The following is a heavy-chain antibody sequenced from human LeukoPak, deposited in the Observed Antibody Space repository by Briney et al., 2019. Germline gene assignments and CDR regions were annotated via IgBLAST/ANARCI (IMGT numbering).Heavy chain of an antibody. Sequence: SVKVSCTASGGTFSSYAISWVRQAPGQGLEWMGGIIPIFGTANYAQKFQGRVTITADESTSTAYMELSSLRSEDTAVYYCARAGVAAAGPYYFDYWGQGTLVTVSS. CDR2: IIPIFGTA. V-gene: IGHV1-69*13. J-gene: IGHJ4*02. CDR1: GGTFSSYA. D-gene: IGHD6-13*01. CDR3: ARAGVAAAGPYYFDY.